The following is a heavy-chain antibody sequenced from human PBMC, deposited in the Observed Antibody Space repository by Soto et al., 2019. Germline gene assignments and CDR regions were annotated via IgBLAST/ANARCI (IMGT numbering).Heavy chain of an antibody. CDR1: GGYISTSYG. CDR2: IYHSGST. CDR3: ARLSRYHGMDV. V-gene: IGHV4-4*02. Sequence: SSETLSLTCAVSGGYISTSYGWSWVRQPPGKGLEWIGEIYHSGSTNYSPSLKSRVTISVDKSKNHFSLRLSSVTAADTALYYCARLSRYHGMDVWGQGTTVTVSS. D-gene: IGHD3-16*01. J-gene: IGHJ6*02.